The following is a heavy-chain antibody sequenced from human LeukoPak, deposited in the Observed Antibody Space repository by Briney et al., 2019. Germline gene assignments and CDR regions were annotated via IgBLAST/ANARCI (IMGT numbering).Heavy chain of an antibody. D-gene: IGHD1-26*01. CDR1: GFTFSSYG. V-gene: IGHV3-72*01. CDR3: AREWDSGSYYLGYFDY. CDR2: IRNKANSYTT. Sequence: PGGSLRLSCAASGFTFSSYGMNWVRQAPGKGLEWVGRIRNKANSYTTEYAASVKGRFTISRDDSKNSLYLQMNSLKCEDTAVYYCAREWDSGSYYLGYFDYWGQGTLVTVSS. J-gene: IGHJ4*02.